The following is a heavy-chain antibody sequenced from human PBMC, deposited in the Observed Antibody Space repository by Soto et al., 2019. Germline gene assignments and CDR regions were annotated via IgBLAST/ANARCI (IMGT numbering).Heavy chain of an antibody. CDR2: IYPGDSDT. CDR1: GYSFTSYW. D-gene: IGHD6-19*01. V-gene: IGHV5-51*01. Sequence: GESLKISCKGSGYSFTSYWIGWVRQMPGKGLEWMGIIYPGDSDTRYSPSFQGQVTISADKSISTAYLQWSSLKASDTAMYYCARRYSSGLGYYYYYGMDVWGQGTTVTVSS. J-gene: IGHJ6*02. CDR3: ARRYSSGLGYYYYYGMDV.